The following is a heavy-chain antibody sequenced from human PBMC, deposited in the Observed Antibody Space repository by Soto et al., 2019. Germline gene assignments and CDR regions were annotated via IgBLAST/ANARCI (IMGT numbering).Heavy chain of an antibody. CDR1: GGSFSGYY. CDR3: ARVSDIVVVPAASASGYFDY. Sequence: SETLSLTCAVYGGSFSGYYWSWIRQPPGKGLEWIGEINHSGSTNYNPSLKSRVTISVDTSKNQFSLKLSSVTAADTAVYYCARVSDIVVVPAASASGYFDYWGQGTLVTVSS. CDR2: INHSGST. V-gene: IGHV4-34*01. D-gene: IGHD2-2*01. J-gene: IGHJ4*02.